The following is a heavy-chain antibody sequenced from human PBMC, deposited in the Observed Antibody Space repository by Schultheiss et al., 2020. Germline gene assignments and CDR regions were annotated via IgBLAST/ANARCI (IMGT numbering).Heavy chain of an antibody. CDR2: IIPIFGTA. D-gene: IGHD2-8*01. J-gene: IGHJ4*02. V-gene: IGHV1-69*13. CDR1: GYTFSSYA. CDR3: ARDLAGYCTNGVCSHTN. Sequence: SVKVSCKTSGYTFSSYAISWVRQAPGQGLEWMGGIIPIFGTANYAQKFQGRVTITADESTSTAYMELSSLRSEDTAVYYCARDLAGYCTNGVCSHTNWGQGTLGTV.